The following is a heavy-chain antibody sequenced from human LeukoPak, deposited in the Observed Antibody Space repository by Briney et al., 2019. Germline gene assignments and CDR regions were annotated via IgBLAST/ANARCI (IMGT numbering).Heavy chain of an antibody. CDR1: GFTLSSYA. Sequence: QPGGSLRLSCAASGFTLSSYAMSWVRQAPGKGLEWVSLISGNAGSTYYADSVKGRFTISRDNSKNTLYLQMNSLRAEDTAVYYCARVMFSAVTDYYYYGMDVWGQGTTVTVSS. D-gene: IGHD4-17*01. CDR2: ISGNAGST. V-gene: IGHV3-23*01. J-gene: IGHJ6*02. CDR3: ARVMFSAVTDYYYYGMDV.